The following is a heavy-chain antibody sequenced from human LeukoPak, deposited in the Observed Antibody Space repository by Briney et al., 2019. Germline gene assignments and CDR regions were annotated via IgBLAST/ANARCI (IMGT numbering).Heavy chain of an antibody. CDR3: ARGRMWIFGVTFFDP. CDR2: MNPNSGST. CDR1: GYTFISYD. J-gene: IGHJ5*02. Sequence: ASVKVSCKASGYTFISYDIHWVRQPTGQGLEWMGRMNPNSGSTGYAQKFQGRVTMTVDSSIDTAYMELSCVTADDTAVYFCARGRMWIFGVTFFDPWGQGTLVTVSS. D-gene: IGHD3-3*01. V-gene: IGHV1-8*01.